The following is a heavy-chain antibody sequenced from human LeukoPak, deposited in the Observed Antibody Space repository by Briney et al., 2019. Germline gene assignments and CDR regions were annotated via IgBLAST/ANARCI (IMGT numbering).Heavy chain of an antibody. D-gene: IGHD3-16*01. CDR1: GFTFSSYS. CDR3: AKDRSVSHFDH. V-gene: IGHV3-48*04. Sequence: GGSLRLSCAASGFTFSSYSMNWVRQAPGKGLEWVSYISSSTIYYADSVKGRFTISRDNARNSLYLQMNNLRAEDTAVYYCAKDRSVSHFDHWGQGSLVTVSS. CDR2: ISSSTI. J-gene: IGHJ4*02.